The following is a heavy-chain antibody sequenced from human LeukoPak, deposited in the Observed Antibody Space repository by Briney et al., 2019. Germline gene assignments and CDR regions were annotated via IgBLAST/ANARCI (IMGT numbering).Heavy chain of an antibody. D-gene: IGHD6-19*01. CDR2: INPNSGGT. CDR3: ARDAEYSSGPVY. V-gene: IGHV1-2*02. CDR1: GYTLTGYY. Sequence: ASVKVSCKASGYTLTGYYMHWVRQAPGQGLEWMRWINPNSGGTNYAQKFQGRVTMTRDTSISTAYMELSRLRSDDTAVYYCARDAEYSSGPVYWGQGTLVTVSS. J-gene: IGHJ4*02.